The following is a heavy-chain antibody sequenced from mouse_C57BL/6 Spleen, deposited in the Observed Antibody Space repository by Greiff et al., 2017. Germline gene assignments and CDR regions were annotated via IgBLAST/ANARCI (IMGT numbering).Heavy chain of an antibody. D-gene: IGHD2-1*01. V-gene: IGHV1-55*01. J-gene: IGHJ4*01. CDR1: GYTFTSYW. CDR3: ARGNWNAMDY. CDR2: IYPGSGST. Sequence: VQLQQPGAELVKPGASVKMSCKASGYTFTSYWITWVKQRPGQGLEWIGDIYPGSGSTNYNEKFKSKATLTVETSSSTAYMQLSSLTSEDSAVYYCARGNWNAMDYWGQGTSVTVSS.